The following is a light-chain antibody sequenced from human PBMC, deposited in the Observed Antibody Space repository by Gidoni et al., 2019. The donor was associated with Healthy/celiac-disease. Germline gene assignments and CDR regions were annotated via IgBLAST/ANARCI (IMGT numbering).Light chain of an antibody. CDR1: QSIGSSY. V-gene: IGKV3-20*01. Sequence: EIVLTQSPGTLSLSPGERATLSCRASQSIGSSYLAWYQQKPDQAPRLLIFGLSNRATGIPDRFSGSGSGTDFTLTISRLEPEDVAVYYCQQYGSSVTFGQGTRLEIK. J-gene: IGKJ5*01. CDR3: QQYGSSVT. CDR2: GLS.